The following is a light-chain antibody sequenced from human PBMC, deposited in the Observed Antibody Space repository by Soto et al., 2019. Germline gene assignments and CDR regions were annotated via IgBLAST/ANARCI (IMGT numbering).Light chain of an antibody. J-gene: IGKJ5*01. CDR1: QSVSTY. CDR2: DAY. Sequence: DIALTQTKATLSLSPGERATLSCRASQSVSTYLAWYQQKPGQAHSLFIYDAYHRATGIHARFSGSGSGTDFTLTIRSLEPEDFAVXXXXXXXXXPITFGQGTRLDI. V-gene: IGKV3-11*01. CDR3: XXXXXXPIT.